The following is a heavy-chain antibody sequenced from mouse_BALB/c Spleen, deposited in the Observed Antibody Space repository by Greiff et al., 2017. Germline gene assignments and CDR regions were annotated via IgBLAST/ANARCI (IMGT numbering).Heavy chain of an antibody. Sequence: EVQRVESGPGLVKPSQSLSLTCTVTGYSITSDYAWNWIRQFPGNKLEWMGYISYSGSTSYNPSLKSRISITRDTSKNQFFLQLNSVTTEDTATYYCARTVPYYFDYWGQGTTLTVSS. CDR3: ARTVPYYFDY. V-gene: IGHV3-2*02. CDR1: GYSITSDYA. J-gene: IGHJ2*01. CDR2: ISYSGST. D-gene: IGHD1-1*01.